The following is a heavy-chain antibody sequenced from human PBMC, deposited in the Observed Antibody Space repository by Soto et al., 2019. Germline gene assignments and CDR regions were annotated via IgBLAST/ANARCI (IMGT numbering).Heavy chain of an antibody. D-gene: IGHD4-4*01. Sequence: QVQRVESGGGVVQPGRSLRLSCAASGFTFSSYGMHWVRQAPGKGLAWVALISYDGSDKYYADSVKGRFNIYRDTSKSNLYLQINSLRAEDTTVYYCGSGQYFIDYCGQGTLVTVSS. J-gene: IGHJ4*02. CDR1: GFTFSSYG. CDR2: ISYDGSDK. V-gene: IGHV3-30*03. CDR3: GSGQYFIDY.